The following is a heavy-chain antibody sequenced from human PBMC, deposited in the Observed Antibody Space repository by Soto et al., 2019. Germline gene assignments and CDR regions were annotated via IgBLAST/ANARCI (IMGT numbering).Heavy chain of an antibody. D-gene: IGHD6-13*01. CDR1: GGSISRYY. V-gene: IGHV4-59*08. J-gene: IGHJ3*02. Sequence: PSETLSLTCTVSGGSISRYYWSWIRQPPGKGLEWIGYIYYSGSTNYNPSLKSRVTISVDTSKNQFSLKLSSVTAADTAVYYCARHITKIAAGYAFDIWGQGTMVTVSS. CDR3: ARHITKIAAGYAFDI. CDR2: IYYSGST.